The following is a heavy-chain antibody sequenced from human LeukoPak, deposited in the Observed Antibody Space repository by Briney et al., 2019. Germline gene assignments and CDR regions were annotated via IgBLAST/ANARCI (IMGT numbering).Heavy chain of an antibody. D-gene: IGHD3-10*01. CDR2: INPNSGGT. CDR1: GYTFSRCY. J-gene: IGHJ4*02. CDR3: ARDAQYYYGSGSYYNGISPDY. Sequence: ASVKVSCKASGYTFSRCYMHWVRQAPGQGLEWMGWINPNSGGTNYAQKFQGRVTMTRDTSISTAYMELSRLRSDDTAVYYCARDAQYYYGSGSYYNGISPDYWGQGTLVTVSS. V-gene: IGHV1-2*02.